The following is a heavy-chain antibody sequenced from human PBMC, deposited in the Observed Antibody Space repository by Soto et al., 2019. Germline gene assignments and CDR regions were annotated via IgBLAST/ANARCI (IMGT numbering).Heavy chain of an antibody. CDR3: AHHPLTIFGAVVFDP. V-gene: IGHV2-5*02. Sequence: SGPTLVNPTQTLTLTCTFSGFSLRTSGVGVGWIRQPPGKALEWLALIYWDDDKRYSPSLKSRLTITKDTSKNQVVLTMTNMDPVDTATYYCAHHPLTIFGAVVFDPWGQGTLVTVSS. CDR2: IYWDDDK. CDR1: GFSLRTSGVG. D-gene: IGHD3-3*01. J-gene: IGHJ5*02.